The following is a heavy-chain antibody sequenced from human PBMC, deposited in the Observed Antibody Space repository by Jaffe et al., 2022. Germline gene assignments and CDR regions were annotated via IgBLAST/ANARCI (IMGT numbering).Heavy chain of an antibody. CDR2: ISYDGSNK. CDR1: GFTFRTYG. V-gene: IGHV3-30*18. Sequence: QVQLVESGGGVVQPGRSLRLSCTASGFTFRTYGMHWVRQAPGKGLEWVAVISYDGSNKYYADSVKGRFTISRDNSKNTLYLQMNSLRAEDTAVYYCAKVGADVSTYYKEGGFFDYWGQGTLVTVSS. J-gene: IGHJ4*02. CDR3: AKVGADVSTYYKEGGFFDY. D-gene: IGHD3-10*01.